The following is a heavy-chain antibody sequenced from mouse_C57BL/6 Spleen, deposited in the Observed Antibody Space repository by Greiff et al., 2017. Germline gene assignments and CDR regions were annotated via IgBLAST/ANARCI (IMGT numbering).Heavy chain of an antibody. CDR2: INPNYGTT. J-gene: IGHJ2*01. V-gene: IGHV1-39*01. CDR3: ARSWSSSYVKRYYFDY. D-gene: IGHD1-1*01. CDR1: GYSFTDYN. Sequence: EVQLVESGPELVKPGASVKISCKASGYSFTDYNMNWVKQSNGKSLEWIGVINPNYGTTSYNQKFKGKATLTVDQSSSTAYMQLNSLTSEDSAVYYCARSWSSSYVKRYYFDYWGQGTTLTVSS.